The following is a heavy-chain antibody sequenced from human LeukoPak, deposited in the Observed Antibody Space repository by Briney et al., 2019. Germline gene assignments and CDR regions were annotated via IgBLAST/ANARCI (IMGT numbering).Heavy chain of an antibody. V-gene: IGHV3-23*01. Sequence: GGSLRLSCIASGFTFSSYAMSWVRQAPGKGLEWVSAISGSGGRTYYAESVKGRFTISRDNAKNSLYLQMNSLRAEDTAVYYCARVEGVVAPAPPFDYGARETLVTVSS. CDR3: ARVEGVVAPAPPFDY. D-gene: IGHD2-2*01. CDR2: ISGSGGRT. J-gene: IGHJ4*02. CDR1: GFTFSSYA.